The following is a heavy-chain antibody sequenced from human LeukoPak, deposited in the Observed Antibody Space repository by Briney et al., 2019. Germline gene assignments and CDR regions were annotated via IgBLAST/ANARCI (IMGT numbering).Heavy chain of an antibody. CDR1: DCSISTFY. CDR2: MYYSGST. CDR3: ERDLRVWDRPPVGRWFDP. Sequence: RSEPLSLTCPVSDCSISTFYWSWTRKPPGRGLKGIEYMYYSGSTNYDPSLKSRVTISVDPSKHQFSLKLSSATAADTAVYYCERDLRVWDRPPVGRWFDPWGQGTLGTVSS. D-gene: IGHD6-13*01. V-gene: IGHV4-59*01. J-gene: IGHJ5*02.